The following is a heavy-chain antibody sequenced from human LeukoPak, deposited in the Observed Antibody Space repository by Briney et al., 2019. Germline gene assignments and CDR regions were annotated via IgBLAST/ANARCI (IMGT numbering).Heavy chain of an antibody. J-gene: IGHJ4*02. CDR1: GYTFTGYY. D-gene: IGHD3-9*01. CDR3: ARVSGRYNDNSPKRNHNNFDY. CDR2: INPNSGGT. Sequence: GASVKVSCKASGYTFTGYYMHWVRQAPGQGLEWMGWINPNSGGTNYAQKFQGRVTMTRDTSISTAYMELSRLRSDDTAVYYCARVSGRYNDNSPKRNHNNFDYWGQGTLVTVSS. V-gene: IGHV1-2*02.